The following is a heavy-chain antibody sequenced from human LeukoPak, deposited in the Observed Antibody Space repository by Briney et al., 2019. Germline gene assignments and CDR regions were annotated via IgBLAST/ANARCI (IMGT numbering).Heavy chain of an antibody. CDR2: IYYSGNT. V-gene: IGHV4-59*08. CDR1: GGSISSYY. CDR3: ARHWIGYNTYPFDY. J-gene: IGHJ4*02. D-gene: IGHD1-1*01. Sequence: SETLSLTCTVSGGSISSYYWSWIRQSPGKGLEWIGYIYYSGNTNYNPSLKSRITISIDTSKNQVSLKLSSVTAADMAVYYCARHWIGYNTYPFDYWGQGTLVTVSS.